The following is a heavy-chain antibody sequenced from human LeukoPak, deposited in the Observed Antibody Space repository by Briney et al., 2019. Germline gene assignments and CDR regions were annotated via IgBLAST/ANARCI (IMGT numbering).Heavy chain of an antibody. Sequence: KPSETLSLTCTVSGGSIRGYYWSWIRQPPGKALAWIGYISYSGSTNYNPSLKSRVSISVDTSKNQFSLNLYSLTAADTAVYYCARHGSGWSFDYWGQGTLITVSS. D-gene: IGHD6-19*01. V-gene: IGHV4-59*08. CDR2: ISYSGST. CDR3: ARHGSGWSFDY. CDR1: GGSIRGYY. J-gene: IGHJ4*02.